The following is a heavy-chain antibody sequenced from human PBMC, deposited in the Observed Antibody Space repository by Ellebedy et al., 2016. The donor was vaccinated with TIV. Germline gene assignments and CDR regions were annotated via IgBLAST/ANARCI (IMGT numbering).Heavy chain of an antibody. D-gene: IGHD2-2*01. V-gene: IGHV4-59*08. CDR1: GGSINGYY. CDR3: ARLGYCRSNWCLPDF. J-gene: IGHJ4*02. CDR2: IHSSVGP. Sequence: MPSETLSLTCTVSGGSINGYYWSWVRQPPGKGLEWIGHIHSSVGPDYIPSLKSRLTISVDTSKNQFSLRLSSVTAADTAVYFCARLGYCRSNWCLPDFWGRGALVTVSS.